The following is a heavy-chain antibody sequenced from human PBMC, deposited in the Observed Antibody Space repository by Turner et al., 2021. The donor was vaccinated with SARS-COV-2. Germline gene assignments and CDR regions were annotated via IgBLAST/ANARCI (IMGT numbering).Heavy chain of an antibody. V-gene: IGHV4-39*01. J-gene: IGHJ5*02. CDR3: ARHWEVAAAAYLARFDP. CDR1: GGSISSSSYY. D-gene: IGHD6-13*01. CDR2: IYYSGST. Sequence: QLQLQESDPGLVKPPETLSLTCTVSGGSISSSSYYWGWIRQPPGKGLELIGSIYYSGSTYYNPSLKSRVTISVDTSKNQFSLKLTSVTAADTAVYFCARHWEVAAAAYLARFDPWGQGTLVTVSS.